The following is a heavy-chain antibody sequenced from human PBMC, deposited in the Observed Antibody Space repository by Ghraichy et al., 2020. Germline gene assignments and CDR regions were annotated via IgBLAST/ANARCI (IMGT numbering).Heavy chain of an antibody. Sequence: GESLNISCATSGFSFSGHSINWVRQAPGHGLEWISYISGTGRTIHYADSVKGRFTISRDTAKNSVSLQMNSLRADDTAIYYCARHNWNDDYFDSWGRGTLVTVSS. J-gene: IGHJ4*02. CDR2: ISGTGRTI. CDR3: ARHNWNDDYFDS. CDR1: GFSFSGHS. V-gene: IGHV3-48*01. D-gene: IGHD1-1*01.